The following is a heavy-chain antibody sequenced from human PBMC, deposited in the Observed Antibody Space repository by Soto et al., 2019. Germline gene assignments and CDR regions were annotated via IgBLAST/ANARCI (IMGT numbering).Heavy chain of an antibody. CDR2: LYYTGST. D-gene: IGHD4-17*01. CDR1: GGSISSHY. Sequence: PSETLSLTCTVSGGSISSHYWSWIRQPPGKGLEWIGYLYYTGSTNYNASLKSQVTMSLDTSKNQFSLMLTPVTAADTAVYYCARVGATVTLQALGFDHWGQRILVTVSS. V-gene: IGHV4-59*11. CDR3: ARVGATVTLQALGFDH. J-gene: IGHJ4*02.